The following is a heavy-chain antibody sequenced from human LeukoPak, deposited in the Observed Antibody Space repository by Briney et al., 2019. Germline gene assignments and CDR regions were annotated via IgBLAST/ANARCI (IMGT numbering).Heavy chain of an antibody. CDR3: ASITLRVLDY. D-gene: IGHD3-3*01. CDR1: GGSISSSSYY. Sequence: PSETLSLTCTVSGGSISSSSYYWGWIRQPPGKGLEWIGSIYYSGSTYYNPSLTSRVTISVDTSKNQFSLKLSSVTAADTAVYYCASITLRVLDYWGQGTLVTVSS. CDR2: IYYSGST. J-gene: IGHJ4*02. V-gene: IGHV4-39*01.